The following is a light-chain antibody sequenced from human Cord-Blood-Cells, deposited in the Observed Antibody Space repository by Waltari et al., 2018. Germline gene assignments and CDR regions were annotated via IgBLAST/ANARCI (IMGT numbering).Light chain of an antibody. CDR1: SGHSSYH. J-gene: IGLJ3*02. CDR3: QTWGTGIQV. Sequence: QLVLTQSPSASASLGASVKLTCTLSSGHSSYHIAWHQQQPEKGPRYLMKLNSDGSHSKGDGIPDRFSGSSSGAERYLTISSLQSEDEADYYCQTWGTGIQVFGGGTKLTVL. V-gene: IGLV4-69*01. CDR2: LNSDGSH.